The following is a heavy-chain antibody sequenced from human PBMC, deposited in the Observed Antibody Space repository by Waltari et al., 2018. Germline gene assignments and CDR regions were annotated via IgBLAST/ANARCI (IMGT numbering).Heavy chain of an antibody. D-gene: IGHD3-22*01. CDR1: GGSISSYY. CDR2: IYTSGST. J-gene: IGHJ4*02. V-gene: IGHV4-4*07. Sequence: QVQLQESGPGLVKPSETLSLTCTVSGGSISSYYWSWIRQPAGKGLEWIGRIYTSGSTTYNPSLKSRVTMSVDTSKNQFSLKLSSVTAADTAVYYCARGDNYYDSSGYYYWGQGTLVTVSS. CDR3: ARGDNYYDSSGYYY.